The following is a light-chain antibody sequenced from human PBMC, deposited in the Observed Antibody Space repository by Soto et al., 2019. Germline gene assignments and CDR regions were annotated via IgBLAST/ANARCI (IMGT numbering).Light chain of an antibody. J-gene: IGKJ4*01. Sequence: VLTQSPDTLSLSPGERATLSCRASQAVGTFLVWYHQKPGLSPSLVIYEASKRDTDIPDRFSGSGSGTAFTLTINRLEPEDVVFYYCQQRNSLPLTFGGGTNVELK. CDR1: QAVGTF. CDR3: QQRNSLPLT. CDR2: EAS. V-gene: IGKV3-11*01.